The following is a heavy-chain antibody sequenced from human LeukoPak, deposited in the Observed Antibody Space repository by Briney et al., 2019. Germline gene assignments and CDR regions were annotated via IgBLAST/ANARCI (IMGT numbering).Heavy chain of an antibody. D-gene: IGHD3-10*02. CDR1: GFTFSSYE. J-gene: IGHJ6*04. V-gene: IGHV3-48*03. CDR2: ISSSGSTI. Sequence: GGSLRLSCAASGFTFSSYEMNWVRRAPGKGLEWVSYISSSGSTIYCADSVKGRFTISRDNAENSLYLQMNSLRAEDTAVYYCAELGITMIGGVWGKGTTVTISS. CDR3: AELGITMIGGV.